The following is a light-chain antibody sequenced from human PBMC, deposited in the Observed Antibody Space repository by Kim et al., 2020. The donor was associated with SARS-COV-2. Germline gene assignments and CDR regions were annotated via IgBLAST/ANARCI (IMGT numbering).Light chain of an antibody. J-gene: IGLJ3*02. CDR1: ELGDKY. Sequence: VSQGQTASITCSGDELGDKYVFWYQQKPPQSPVLVIYQDTKRPSGIPERFSASNSGNTATLTISGTQATDEADYYCQAWDSGTAVVFGEGTQLTVL. CDR3: QAWDSGTAVV. CDR2: QDT. V-gene: IGLV3-1*01.